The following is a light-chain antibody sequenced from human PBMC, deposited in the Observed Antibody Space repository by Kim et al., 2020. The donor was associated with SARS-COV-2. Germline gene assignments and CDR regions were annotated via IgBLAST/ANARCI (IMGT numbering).Light chain of an antibody. Sequence: SASVGDRVTISCRASQNINTYLNWYQQKPGKAPKLLIFDASSLQRGVPSRFSGSGSGTDFTLTISSLQPEDFATYYCQQTYRTLTFGQGTRLEIK. J-gene: IGKJ5*01. CDR1: QNINTY. CDR2: DAS. V-gene: IGKV1-39*01. CDR3: QQTYRTLT.